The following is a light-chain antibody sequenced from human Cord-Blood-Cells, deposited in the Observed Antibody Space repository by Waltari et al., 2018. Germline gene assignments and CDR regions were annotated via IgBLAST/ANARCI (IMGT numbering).Light chain of an antibody. CDR2: GAS. CDR1: QSVSSSY. CDR3: QEYGSSPPRYT. V-gene: IGKV3-20*01. J-gene: IGKJ2*01. Sequence: EIVLTQSPGTLSLSPGERATLSCRASQSVSSSYLAWYQQKPGQAPRLLIYGASSRATGIPDRFSGSGSGTDFTLTISRLEPEDFAVDYCQEYGSSPPRYTVGQGTKLEIK.